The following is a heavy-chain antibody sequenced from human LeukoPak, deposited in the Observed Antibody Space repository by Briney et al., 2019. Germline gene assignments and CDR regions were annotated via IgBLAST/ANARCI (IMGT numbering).Heavy chain of an antibody. V-gene: IGHV1-24*01. D-gene: IGHD3-22*01. CDR2: FDPEDGET. CDR1: GYTLTELS. J-gene: IGHJ4*02. CDR3: ATLPHYYDSSGYCDAIDY. Sequence: ASVKVSCKVSGYTLTELSMHWVRQAPGKGLEWMGGFDPEDGETIYAQKFQGRVTMTEDTSTDTAYMELSSLRSEDTAVYYCATLPHYYDSSGYCDAIDYWGQGTLVTVSS.